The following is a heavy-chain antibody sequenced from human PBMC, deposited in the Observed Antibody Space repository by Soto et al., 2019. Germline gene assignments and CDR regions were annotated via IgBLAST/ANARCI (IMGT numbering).Heavy chain of an antibody. Sequence: GGSLRLSCAASGFTFSSYAMGWVRQGPGKGLEWVAVVSIGGSTHYADSVRGRFTISRDSSKNTLSLQMNSLTAEDTAVYFCAKRRGAGGHFDYWGQGALVTVSS. CDR3: AKRRGAGGHFDY. D-gene: IGHD2-15*01. V-gene: IGHV3-23*01. J-gene: IGHJ4*02. CDR2: VSIGGST. CDR1: GFTFSSYA.